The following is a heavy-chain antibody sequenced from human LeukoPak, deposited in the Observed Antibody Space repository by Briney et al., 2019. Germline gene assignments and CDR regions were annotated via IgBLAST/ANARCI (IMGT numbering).Heavy chain of an antibody. D-gene: IGHD2-15*01. V-gene: IGHV1-18*01. J-gene: IGHJ5*02. CDR3: ARDSRGYCSGGSCPGDL. CDR1: GYTFTSYG. Sequence: GASVKVSCKASGYTFTSYGISWVRQAPGQGLEWLGWISAYNGNTNYAQKLQGRVTMTTDTSTSTAYMELRSLRSDDTAVYYCARDSRGYCSGGSCPGDLWGQGALVTVSS. CDR2: ISAYNGNT.